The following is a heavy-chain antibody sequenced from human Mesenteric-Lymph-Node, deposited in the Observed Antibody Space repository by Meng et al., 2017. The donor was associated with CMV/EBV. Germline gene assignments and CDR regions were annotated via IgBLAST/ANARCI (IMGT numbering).Heavy chain of an antibody. D-gene: IGHD7-27*01. CDR2: IYYGGNT. Sequence: GSLRLSCTVSGGSITSSSYYWGWIRQSPGKGLDWIGNIYYGGNTYYNPFLKSRVSISLGTSHNMFSLNLRSVTAADTAVYYCARRLNGADAFDIWGQGTMVTVSS. J-gene: IGHJ3*02. CDR1: GGSITSSSYY. V-gene: IGHV4-39*07. CDR3: ARRLNGADAFDI.